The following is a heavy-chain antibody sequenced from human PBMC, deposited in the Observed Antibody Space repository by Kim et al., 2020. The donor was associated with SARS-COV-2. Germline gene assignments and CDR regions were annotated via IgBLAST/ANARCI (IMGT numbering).Heavy chain of an antibody. CDR1: GYTFTGYY. Sequence: ASVKVSCKASGYTFTGYYMHWVRQAPGQGLEWMGWINPNSGGTNYAQKFQGWVTMTRDTSISTAYMELSRLRSDDTAVYYCARNMVRGVITSDAFDIWGQGTMVTVSS. D-gene: IGHD3-10*01. CDR2: INPNSGGT. CDR3: ARNMVRGVITSDAFDI. J-gene: IGHJ3*02. V-gene: IGHV1-2*04.